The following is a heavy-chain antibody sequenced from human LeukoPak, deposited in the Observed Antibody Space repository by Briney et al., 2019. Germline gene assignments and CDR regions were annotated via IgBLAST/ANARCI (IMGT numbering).Heavy chain of an antibody. CDR2: IRGSGGST. CDR3: AKDNDDSIRHLLNYMDV. CDR1: GFTFSNYA. D-gene: IGHD1-1*01. V-gene: IGHV3-23*01. Sequence: GGSLRLSCTAPGFTFSNYAMSWVRQAPGKGLEWVSVIRGSGGSTNYADSVTGRFTISRGNSKSTVFLHMSSLRAEDTAVYYCAKDNDDSIRHLLNYMDVWSKGTTVTVS. J-gene: IGHJ6*03.